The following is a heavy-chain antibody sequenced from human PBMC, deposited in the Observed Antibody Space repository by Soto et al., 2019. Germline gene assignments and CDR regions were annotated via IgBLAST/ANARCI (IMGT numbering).Heavy chain of an antibody. CDR3: ARGPFYYYDSSGYFLYFDY. V-gene: IGHV4-39*01. Sequence: SAIRSLSCSVAGGSIRSSSYYLGWNRQPPGKGLEWIGSIYYSGSTYYNPSLKSRVTISVDTSKNQFSLKLSSVTAADTAVYYCARGPFYYYDSSGYFLYFDYWGQGTLVT. CDR1: GGSIRSSSYY. D-gene: IGHD3-22*01. CDR2: IYYSGST. J-gene: IGHJ4*02.